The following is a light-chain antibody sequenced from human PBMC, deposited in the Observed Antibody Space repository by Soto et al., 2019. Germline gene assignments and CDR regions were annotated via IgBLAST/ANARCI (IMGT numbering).Light chain of an antibody. J-gene: IGLJ3*02. CDR1: SSNIGSDY. Sequence: QSVLTQPPSASGTPGQRVTISCSGSSSNIGSDYVYWYQQLPGTAPKLLIYTGDQRPSGVPDRFSGSKSGTSASLATSGLRSEDEADYWCAAWDGRLSAWVFGGGTKVTVL. CDR3: AAWDGRLSAWV. V-gene: IGLV1-47*02. CDR2: TGD.